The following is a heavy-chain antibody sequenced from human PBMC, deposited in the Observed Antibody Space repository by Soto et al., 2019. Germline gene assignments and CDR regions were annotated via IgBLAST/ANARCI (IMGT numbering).Heavy chain of an antibody. Sequence: SVKVSCKASGGTFNDYAFSWVRQAPGQGLEWVGGIIPIFGATNYAQLFQGRLTITADESTRTLYMELGSLRSDDTAVYYWALAHSYYHYDMDGWGQGTTVTV. J-gene: IGHJ6*02. CDR2: IIPIFGAT. CDR1: GGTFNDYA. V-gene: IGHV1-69*13. CDR3: ALAHSYYHYDMDG.